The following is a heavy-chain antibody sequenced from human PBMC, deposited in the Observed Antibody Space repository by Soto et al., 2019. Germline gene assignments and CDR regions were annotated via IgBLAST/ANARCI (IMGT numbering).Heavy chain of an antibody. V-gene: IGHV1-46*03. CDR3: ARDRITIFGVVIPLSPDAFDI. Sequence: ASVKVSCKASRYTFTSYYMHWVRQAPGQGLEWMGIINPSGGSTSYAQKFQGRVTMTRDTSTSTVYMELSSLRSEDTAVYYCARDRITIFGVVIPLSPDAFDIWGQGTMVTVSS. D-gene: IGHD3-3*01. CDR1: RYTFTSYY. CDR2: INPSGGST. J-gene: IGHJ3*02.